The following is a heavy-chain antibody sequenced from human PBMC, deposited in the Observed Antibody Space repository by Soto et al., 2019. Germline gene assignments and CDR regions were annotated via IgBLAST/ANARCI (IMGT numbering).Heavy chain of an antibody. CDR1: GYTFTGYY. CDR3: ARDLDSDPVNYYGMDV. Sequence: VASVKVSCKASGYTFTGYYMHWVRQAPGQGLEWMGWINPNSGGTNYAQKFQGWVTMTRDTSISTAYMELSRLRSDDTAVYYCARDLDSDPVNYYGMDVWGQGTTVTVSS. J-gene: IGHJ6*02. CDR2: INPNSGGT. D-gene: IGHD3-22*01. V-gene: IGHV1-2*04.